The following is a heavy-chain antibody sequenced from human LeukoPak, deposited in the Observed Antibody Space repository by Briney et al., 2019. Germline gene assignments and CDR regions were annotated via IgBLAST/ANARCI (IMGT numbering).Heavy chain of an antibody. D-gene: IGHD6-13*01. CDR3: ARRSRGAAAGTAWFDP. J-gene: IGHJ5*02. CDR2: ICYSGST. Sequence: PSETLSLTCTVSGGSISSYYWSWIRQPPGKGLEWIGYICYSGSTNYNPSLKSRVTISVDTSKNQFSLKLSSVTAADTAVYYCARRSRGAAAGTAWFDPWGQGTLVTVSS. CDR1: GGSISSYY. V-gene: IGHV4-59*08.